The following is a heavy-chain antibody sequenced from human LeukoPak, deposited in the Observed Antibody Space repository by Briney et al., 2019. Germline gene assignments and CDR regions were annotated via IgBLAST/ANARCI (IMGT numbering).Heavy chain of an antibody. V-gene: IGHV4-4*07. CDR1: GGSFSSYY. D-gene: IGHD3-22*01. Sequence: SETLSLTCTVSGGSFSSYYWSWIWQPAGKGLEWIGRVYTNGNTNYNPSFKSRVTMSVDTSKNQFSLKLSSVTAADTAVYYCARGDSSGSFDYWGQGTLVTVSS. CDR2: VYTNGNT. J-gene: IGHJ4*02. CDR3: ARGDSSGSFDY.